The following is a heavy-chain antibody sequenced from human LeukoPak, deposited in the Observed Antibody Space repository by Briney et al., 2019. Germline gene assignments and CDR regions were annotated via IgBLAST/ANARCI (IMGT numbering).Heavy chain of an antibody. D-gene: IGHD2-21*02. CDR1: GGSFSGYY. J-gene: IGHJ6*02. V-gene: IGHV4-34*01. CDR3: HQYCGGDCPLYYYYGMDV. Sequence: SQTLSLTCAVYGGSFSGYYWSWIRPPPGKGLEWIGELSHSGSTNYNPFLKSRVTISVDTSKNQFSLKLSSVTAADTAVYYCHQYCGGDCPLYYYYGMDVWGQGTTVTVSS. CDR2: LSHSGST.